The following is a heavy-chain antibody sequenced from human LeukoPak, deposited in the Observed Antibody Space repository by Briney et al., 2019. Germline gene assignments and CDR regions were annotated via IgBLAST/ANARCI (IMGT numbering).Heavy chain of an antibody. V-gene: IGHV3-7*01. CDR1: GFTFNNYW. Sequence: PGGSLRLSCEASGFTFNNYWMAWVRQAPGKGLEWVANMKGGGGEIHYVDSVKGRFTISRDNAKNSLYLQMNSLRAEDTAVYYCARPAYTAAYDLWGQGTMVTVSS. J-gene: IGHJ3*01. CDR3: ARPAYTAAYDL. CDR2: MKGGGGEI. D-gene: IGHD3-16*01.